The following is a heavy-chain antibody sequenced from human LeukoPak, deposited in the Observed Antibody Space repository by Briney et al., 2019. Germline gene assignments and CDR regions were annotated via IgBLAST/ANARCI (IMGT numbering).Heavy chain of an antibody. CDR3: ARAINPGIAAGDY. Sequence: PGGSLRLSCAASGFTFSSYGMHWVRQAPGKGLEWVAFIRYDGSNKYYADSVKGRFTISRDNAKNSLYLQMNSLRAEDTALYYCARAINPGIAAGDYWGQGTLVTVSS. CDR2: IRYDGSNK. J-gene: IGHJ4*02. V-gene: IGHV3-30*02. D-gene: IGHD6-13*01. CDR1: GFTFSSYG.